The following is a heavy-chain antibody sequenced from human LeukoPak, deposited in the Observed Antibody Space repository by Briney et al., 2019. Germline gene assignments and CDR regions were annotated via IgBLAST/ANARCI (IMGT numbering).Heavy chain of an antibody. CDR2: IIPIFGTA. Sequence: ASVKVSCKASGGTFSSYAISWVRQAPGQGLEWMGGIIPIFGTANYAQKFQGRVTITADESTSTAYMELSSLRSKDTAVYYCATATTLAVADEDYWGQGTLVTVSS. J-gene: IGHJ4*02. V-gene: IGHV1-69*13. CDR3: ATATTLAVADEDY. D-gene: IGHD6-19*01. CDR1: GGTFSSYA.